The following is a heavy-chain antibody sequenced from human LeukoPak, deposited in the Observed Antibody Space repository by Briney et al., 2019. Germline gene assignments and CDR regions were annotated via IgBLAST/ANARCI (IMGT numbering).Heavy chain of an antibody. V-gene: IGHV3-30-3*01. CDR1: GFTFSSYA. Sequence: PGGSLRLSCAASGFTFSSYAMHWVRQAPGKGPEWVAVISYDGSNKYYADSVKGRFTISRDNSKNTLYLQMNSLRAEDTAVYYCARVAAAITPVDYWGQGTLVTVSS. CDR2: ISYDGSNK. J-gene: IGHJ4*02. D-gene: IGHD2-2*02. CDR3: ARVAAAITPVDY.